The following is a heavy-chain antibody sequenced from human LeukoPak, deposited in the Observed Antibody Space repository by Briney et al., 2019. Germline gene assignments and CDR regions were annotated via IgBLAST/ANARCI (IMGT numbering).Heavy chain of an antibody. D-gene: IGHD3-10*01. V-gene: IGHV4-59*01. CDR1: GGSINDAS. J-gene: IGHJ4*02. CDR3: ARAGTYYRSLDS. Sequence: PSETLSLTCTVSGGSINDASWNWIRQPPGQGLEWVGYIYHSGGTNYNPSLKSRVTISLDTSKNQFSLKLSSMTAAVTTVYYCARAGTYYRSLDSWGQGTLVTVSS. CDR2: IYHSGGT.